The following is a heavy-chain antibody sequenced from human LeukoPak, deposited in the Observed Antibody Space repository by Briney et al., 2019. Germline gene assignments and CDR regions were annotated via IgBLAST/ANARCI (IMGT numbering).Heavy chain of an antibody. D-gene: IGHD4-17*01. CDR2: IYYSGST. CDR1: GGSISSYY. Sequence: SETLSLTCTVSGGSISSYYWSWIRQPPGKGLEWIGYIYYSGSTNYNPSLKSRVTISVDTSKNQFSLKLSSVTAADTAVYYCARHEYGGYPDYWGQGTLVTVSS. J-gene: IGHJ4*02. V-gene: IGHV4-59*08. CDR3: ARHEYGGYPDY.